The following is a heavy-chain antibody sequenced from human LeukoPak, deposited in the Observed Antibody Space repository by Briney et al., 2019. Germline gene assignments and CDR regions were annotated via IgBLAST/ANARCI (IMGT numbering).Heavy chain of an antibody. J-gene: IGHJ4*02. CDR3: AKNGNSYYGSGGYSDFDY. D-gene: IGHD3-10*01. CDR2: ISASGGHT. CDR1: RFTFGRHA. V-gene: IGHV3-23*01. Sequence: GGFLRLSCAASRFTFGRHAMSWVRQAPGKGLEWVSAISASGGHTYYTDAVKGRFTISRDNYKNMLYLQLNSLTAEDTAVYFCAKNGNSYYGSGGYSDFDYWGQGTLVTVSS.